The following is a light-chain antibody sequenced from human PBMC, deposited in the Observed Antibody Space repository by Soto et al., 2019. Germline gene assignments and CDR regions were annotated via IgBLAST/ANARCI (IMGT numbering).Light chain of an antibody. V-gene: IGKV1-5*01. Sequence: IQLTQSPTTLPASVGDRVTLTCRASESISNWLAWYQQRPGTAPKLLIYHASILETAVPSRFSGNGSGTEFTRTISSLQPGDFATYYCQQYRTYSFGQGSRVEIK. CDR1: ESISNW. CDR3: QQYRTYS. J-gene: IGKJ1*01. CDR2: HAS.